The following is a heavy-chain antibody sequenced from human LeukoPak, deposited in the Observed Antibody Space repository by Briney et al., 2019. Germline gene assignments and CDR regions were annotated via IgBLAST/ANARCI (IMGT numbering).Heavy chain of an antibody. Sequence: PGGSLRLSCAASGFTFSSYAMSWVRQAPGKGLEWVSAISNSGGSTYYADSVKGRFTISRDNSKNTLYLQMNSLRAEDTAVYYCARVDSSGWFHSFDYWGQGTLVTVSS. CDR2: ISNSGGST. CDR1: GFTFSSYA. D-gene: IGHD6-19*01. CDR3: ARVDSSGWFHSFDY. V-gene: IGHV3-23*01. J-gene: IGHJ4*02.